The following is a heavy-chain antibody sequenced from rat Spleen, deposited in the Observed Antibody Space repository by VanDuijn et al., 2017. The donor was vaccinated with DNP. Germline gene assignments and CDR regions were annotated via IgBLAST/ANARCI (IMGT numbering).Heavy chain of an antibody. J-gene: IGHJ3*01. Sequence: EVQLQESGPGLVKPSQSLSLTCSVTGYSITSNYWGWIRKFPGNKMEWMGYISYSGTTGYNPSLEGRISITRDTSKNQFFLQFNSVTTEDTATYYCARSDYYGRFRPFAYWGQGTLVTVSS. CDR1: GYSITSNY. CDR3: ARSDYYGRFRPFAY. CDR2: ISYSGTT. V-gene: IGHV3-1*01. D-gene: IGHD1-2*01.